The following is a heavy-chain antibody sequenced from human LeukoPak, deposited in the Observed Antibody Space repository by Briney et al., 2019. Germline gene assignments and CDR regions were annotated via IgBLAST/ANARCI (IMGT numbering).Heavy chain of an antibody. CDR1: GFTFSSNW. J-gene: IGHJ4*02. D-gene: IGHD1-26*01. V-gene: IGHV3-74*01. CDR2: INEGGSTT. Sequence: GGSLRLSCAASGFTFSSNWMHWVRQAPGKGLVWVSRINEGGSTTNYADSVKGRSTIFRDNAKNTLYLQMNSLRAEDTAVYYCVRDLGGRSGHWGQGTLVTVSS. CDR3: VRDLGGRSGH.